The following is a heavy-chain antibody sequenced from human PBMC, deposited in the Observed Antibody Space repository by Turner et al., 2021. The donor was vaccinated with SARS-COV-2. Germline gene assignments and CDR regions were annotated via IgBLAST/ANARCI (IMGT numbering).Heavy chain of an antibody. V-gene: IGHV3-64D*06. CDR3: EKGDY. CDR1: GFTFSSYA. J-gene: IGHJ4*02. CDR2: ISSNGGST. Sequence: EVHLVDSVGGLVQPGGSLRLSCSASGFTFSSYAMHWVRQAPGKGLEYISAISSNGGSTYYADSVKGRFTISRDNSKNTLYLQMSSMRTEDRAVDYSEKGDYWGQGTLVTVSS.